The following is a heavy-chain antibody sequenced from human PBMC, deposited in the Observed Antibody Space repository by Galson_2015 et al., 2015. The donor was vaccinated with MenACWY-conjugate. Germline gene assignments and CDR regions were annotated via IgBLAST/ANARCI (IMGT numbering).Heavy chain of an antibody. V-gene: IGHV4-34*01. CDR3: SGASGYDYLWGDYRFRALDV. CDR2: VNENGGA. J-gene: IGHJ3*01. CDR1: GGSFSDYF. Sequence: ETLSLTCVVSGGSFSDYFWTWIRHPPGKGQEWIGEVNENGGATYSPSLKRRVSISLDTSKSHASLRLTSVTAADTAVYYCSGASGYDYLWGDYRFRALDVWGQGTMAIVSS. D-gene: IGHD3-16*02.